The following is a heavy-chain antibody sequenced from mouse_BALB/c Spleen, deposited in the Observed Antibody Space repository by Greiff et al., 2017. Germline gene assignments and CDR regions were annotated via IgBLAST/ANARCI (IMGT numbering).Heavy chain of an antibody. CDR3: ARRGGDYYGSSYDY. CDR1: GFTFSDYY. J-gene: IGHJ2*01. V-gene: IGHV5-4*02. Sequence: EVKLVESGGGLVKPGGSLKLSCAASGFTFSDYYMYWVRQTPEKRLEWVATISDGGSYTYYPDSVKGRFTISRDNAKNNLYLQMSSLKSEDTAMYYCARRGGDYYGSSYDYWGQGTTLTVSS. D-gene: IGHD1-1*01. CDR2: ISDGGSYT.